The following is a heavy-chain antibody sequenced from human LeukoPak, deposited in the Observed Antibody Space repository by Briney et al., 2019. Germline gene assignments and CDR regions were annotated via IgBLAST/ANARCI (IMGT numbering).Heavy chain of an antibody. CDR1: GFTFSSYA. D-gene: IGHD3-9*01. CDR2: ISGGGGST. Sequence: GGSLRLSCAASGFTFSSYAMSWVRQAPGKGLEWVSAISGGGGSTYYADSVKGRFTIPRDNSKNTLYLQMNSLRAEDTAVYYCAKDKASVYDILTGYSHFDYWGQGTLVTVSS. CDR3: AKDKASVYDILTGYSHFDY. J-gene: IGHJ4*02. V-gene: IGHV3-23*01.